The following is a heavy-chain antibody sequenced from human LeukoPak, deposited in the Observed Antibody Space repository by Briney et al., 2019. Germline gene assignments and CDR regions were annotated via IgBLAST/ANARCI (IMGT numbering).Heavy chain of an antibody. CDR3: AKEGLGITIFGVGYGAFDI. V-gene: IGHV3-74*01. J-gene: IGHJ3*02. D-gene: IGHD3-3*01. Sequence: PGGSLRLSCAASGFTFSIFWMHWVRQAPGKGLVWVSRISTDGSSTSYADSVKGRFTIFRDNSKNTLYLQMNSLRAEDTAVYYCAKEGLGITIFGVGYGAFDIWGQGTMVTVSS. CDR2: ISTDGSST. CDR1: GFTFSIFW.